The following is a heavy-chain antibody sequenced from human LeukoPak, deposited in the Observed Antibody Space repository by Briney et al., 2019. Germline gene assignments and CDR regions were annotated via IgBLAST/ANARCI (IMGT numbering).Heavy chain of an antibody. CDR3: AHVPYDIWADAFDT. V-gene: IGHV2-5*02. D-gene: IGHD3/OR15-3a*01. J-gene: IGHJ3*02. Sequence: SGPTLVKPTQTLTLTCTFSGFSLSTSGVGVGWIRQPPGKALEWLALIYWDDDKRYSPSLKSRLTITKDTSKNQVVLTMTNMDPVDTATYYCAHVPYDIWADAFDTGGKGTMAPV. CDR1: GFSLSTSGVG. CDR2: IYWDDDK.